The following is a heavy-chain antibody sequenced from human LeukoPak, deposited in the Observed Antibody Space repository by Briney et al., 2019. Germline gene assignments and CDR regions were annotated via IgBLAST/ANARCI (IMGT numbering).Heavy chain of an antibody. Sequence: SETLSLTCTVSGGSISSYYWSWIRQPAGQGLEWIGRIYTSGSTNYNPSLKSRVTMSVDTSKNQFSLKLNSVTAADTAVYYCARVAMSSGWYGCFDLWGRGTLVTVSS. CDR1: GGSISSYY. CDR3: ARVAMSSGWYGCFDL. V-gene: IGHV4-4*07. CDR2: IYTSGST. D-gene: IGHD6-19*01. J-gene: IGHJ2*01.